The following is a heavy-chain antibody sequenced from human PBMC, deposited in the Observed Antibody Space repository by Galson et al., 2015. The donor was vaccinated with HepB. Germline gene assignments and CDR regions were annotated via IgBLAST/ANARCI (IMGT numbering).Heavy chain of an antibody. CDR3: AKAVGWAAAGYYFDY. D-gene: IGHD6-13*01. V-gene: IGHV3-23*01. Sequence: SLRLSCAASGFTFSSYAMSWVRQAPGKGLEWVSAISGSGGSTYYADSVKGRFIISRDNSKNTLYLQMNSLRAEDTAVYYCAKAVGWAAAGYYFDYWGQGTLVTVSS. CDR1: GFTFSSYA. J-gene: IGHJ4*02. CDR2: ISGSGGST.